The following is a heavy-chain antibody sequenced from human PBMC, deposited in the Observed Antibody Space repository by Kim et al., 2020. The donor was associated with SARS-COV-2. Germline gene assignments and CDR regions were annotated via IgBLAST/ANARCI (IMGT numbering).Heavy chain of an antibody. CDR3: AKAATGAAGFDP. D-gene: IGHD3-10*01. Sequence: YYADSVKGRFTISRDNSKNTLYLQMNSLRAEDTAVYYCAKAATGAAGFDPWGQGTLVSVSS. V-gene: IGHV3-33*06. J-gene: IGHJ5*02.